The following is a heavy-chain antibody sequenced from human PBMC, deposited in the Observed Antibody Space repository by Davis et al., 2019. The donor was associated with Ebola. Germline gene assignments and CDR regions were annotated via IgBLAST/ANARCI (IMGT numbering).Heavy chain of an antibody. CDR1: GFTFSGPA. V-gene: IGHV3-73*01. CDR3: TTWWQLVDY. J-gene: IGHJ4*02. Sequence: GESLKISCAASGFTFSGPAMHWVRQASGKGLEWVGRIRSKANSYATAYAASVKGRFTISRDDSKNTAYLQMNSLKTEDTAVYYCTTWWQLVDYWGQGTLVTVSS. D-gene: IGHD2-15*01. CDR2: IRSKANSYAT.